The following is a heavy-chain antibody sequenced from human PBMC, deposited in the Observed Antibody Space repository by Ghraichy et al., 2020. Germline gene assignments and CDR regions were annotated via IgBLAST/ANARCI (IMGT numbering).Heavy chain of an antibody. CDR3: AKHDWNYDYMDV. CDR2: ISGSGTGT. J-gene: IGHJ6*03. V-gene: IGHV3-23*01. CDR1: GFTFSSSA. Sequence: GGSLRLSCAASGFTFSSSAMSWVRQAPGKGLEWVSAISGSGTGTYNADSLKGRFTISRDNLKNTLYLQLNSLRVEDTAVYYCAKHDWNYDYMDVWGKGTTVTVSS. D-gene: IGHD3-9*01.